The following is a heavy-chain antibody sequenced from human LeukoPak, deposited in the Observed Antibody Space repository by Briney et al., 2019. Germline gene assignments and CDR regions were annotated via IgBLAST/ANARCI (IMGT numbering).Heavy chain of an antibody. CDR2: ISWNSGTI. V-gene: IGHV3-9*01. D-gene: IGHD3-10*01. J-gene: IGHJ4*02. CDR3: AKGLGTGSVLARPLHY. Sequence: GGSLRLSCAGSGFIFNNYAMHWVRQPPGKGLEWVSGISWNSGTIDYADSVRGRFTISRDNFKNTVDLQMISVTAEDTAMYFCAKGLGTGSVLARPLHYWGQGTLVTVSS. CDR1: GFIFNNYA.